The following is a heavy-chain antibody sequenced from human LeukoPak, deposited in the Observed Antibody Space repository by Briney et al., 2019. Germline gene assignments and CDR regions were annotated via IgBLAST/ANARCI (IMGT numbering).Heavy chain of an antibody. CDR1: GFTVSSNY. V-gene: IGHV3-66*01. CDR3: ARSTTWNYFDY. D-gene: IGHD1-1*01. CDR2: IYSGGST. Sequence: GGSLRLSCAASGFTVSSNYMNWVRQAPGKGLEWFSVIYSGGSTYYADSVKGRFTISRDNSKNTLFLQMNSLRAEDTAVYYCARSTTWNYFDYWGQGTLVTVSS. J-gene: IGHJ4*02.